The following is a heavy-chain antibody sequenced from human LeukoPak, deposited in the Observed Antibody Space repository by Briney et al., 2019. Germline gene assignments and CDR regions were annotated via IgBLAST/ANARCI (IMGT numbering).Heavy chain of an antibody. CDR3: ARDPVTTGTTTSFDY. CDR2: INPSGDST. CDR1: GYTFTSYY. D-gene: IGHD1-1*01. J-gene: IGHJ4*02. Sequence: GASVKVSCKASGYTFTSYYMHWVRQAPGQGLEWMGIINPSGDSTSYAQKFQGRVTMTRDTSTSTVYMELSSLRSEDTAVYYCARDPVTTGTTTSFDYWGQGTLVTVSS. V-gene: IGHV1-46*01.